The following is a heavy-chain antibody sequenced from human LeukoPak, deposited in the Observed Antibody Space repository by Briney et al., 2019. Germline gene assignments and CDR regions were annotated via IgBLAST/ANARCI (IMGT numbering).Heavy chain of an antibody. J-gene: IGHJ5*02. CDR1: GYTFTSYY. Sequence: VASVKVSCKASGYTFTSYYMHWVRQAPGQGLEWMGIINPSGGSTSYAQKFQGRVTMTRDTSTSTVYMELSSLRSEDTAVYYCARANPRIAVAGQPWFDPWGQGTLVTVSS. CDR3: ARANPRIAVAGQPWFDP. V-gene: IGHV1-46*01. CDR2: INPSGGST. D-gene: IGHD6-19*01.